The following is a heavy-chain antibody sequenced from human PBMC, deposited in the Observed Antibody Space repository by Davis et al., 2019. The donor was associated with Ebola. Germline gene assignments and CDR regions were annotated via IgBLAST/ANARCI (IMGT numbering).Heavy chain of an antibody. V-gene: IGHV1-2*06. J-gene: IGHJ6*04. CDR1: GYTFTGYY. D-gene: IGHD2-21*02. CDR2: INPNSGGT. Sequence: AASVKVSCKASGYTFTGYYMHWVRQAPGQGLEWMGRINPNSGGTNYAQKFQGRVTMTRDTSISTAYMELSRLRSDDTAVYYCARVRYCGGDCSKYYYYGMVVWGKGTTVTVSS. CDR3: ARVRYCGGDCSKYYYYGMVV.